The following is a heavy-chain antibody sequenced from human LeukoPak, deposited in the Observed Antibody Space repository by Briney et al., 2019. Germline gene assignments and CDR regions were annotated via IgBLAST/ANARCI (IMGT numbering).Heavy chain of an antibody. CDR1: GGSISSGGYY. CDR2: IYYSGST. V-gene: IGHV4-31*03. CDR3: ARGRLIVGATD. D-gene: IGHD1-26*01. Sequence: PSETLSLTCTVSGGSISSGGYYWSWIRQHPGKGLEWIGYIYYSGSTYYNPSLKSRVTISVDTSKNQFSLKLSSVTAADTAVYYCARGRLIVGATDWGQGTLVTVSS. J-gene: IGHJ4*02.